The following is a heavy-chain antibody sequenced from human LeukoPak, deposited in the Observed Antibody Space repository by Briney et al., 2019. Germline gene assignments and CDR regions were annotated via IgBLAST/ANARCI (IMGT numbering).Heavy chain of an antibody. J-gene: IGHJ6*03. CDR2: IYYSGNT. V-gene: IGHV4-31*03. Sequence: SQTLSLTCTVSGGSISSGCHYWSWIRQHPGKGLEWIGYIYYSGNTYYNPSLKSRVTISVDTSKNQFSLKLSSVTAADTAVYYCARDRGSTLGYYYMDVWGKGTTVTVSS. CDR1: GGSISSGCHY. CDR3: ARDRGSTLGYYYMDV. D-gene: IGHD2-2*01.